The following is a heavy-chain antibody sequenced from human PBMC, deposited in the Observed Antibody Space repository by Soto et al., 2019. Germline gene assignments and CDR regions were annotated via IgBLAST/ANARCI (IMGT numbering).Heavy chain of an antibody. CDR1: GYTFTGYY. CDR3: ARNGNYYDSRGLYLQWDYYGMDV. Sequence: AASVKVSCKASGYTFTGYYMHWVRQAPGQGLEWMGWINPNSGGTNYAQKFQGRVTMTRDTPISTAYMELSRLRSDDTAVYYCARNGNYYDSRGLYLQWDYYGMDVWGQGTTVTVSS. D-gene: IGHD3-22*01. J-gene: IGHJ6*02. CDR2: INPNSGGT. V-gene: IGHV1-2*02.